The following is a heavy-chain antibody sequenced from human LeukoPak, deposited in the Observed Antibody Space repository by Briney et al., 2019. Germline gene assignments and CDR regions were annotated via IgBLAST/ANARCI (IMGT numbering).Heavy chain of an antibody. J-gene: IGHJ4*02. D-gene: IGHD4-23*01. CDR2: IQYDETDK. CDR1: GFTFTTSG. CDR3: AKERKLLPFDC. V-gene: IGHV3-30*02. Sequence: QSGGSLRLSCAASGFTFTTSGMHWVRQAPGKGLEWVAFIQYDETDKFYADSVKGRFTISRDNSKNTLYLQMNSLRAEDTAVYYCAKERKLLPFDCWGQGTLVTVSS.